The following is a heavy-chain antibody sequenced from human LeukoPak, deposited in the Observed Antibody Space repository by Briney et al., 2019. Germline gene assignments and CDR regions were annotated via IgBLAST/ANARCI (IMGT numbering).Heavy chain of an antibody. D-gene: IGHD5-18*01. V-gene: IGHV1-69*05. Sequence: SVKVSCKASGGTFSSYAISWVRQAPGQGLEWLGRIIPIFGTANYAQKFQGRVTITTDESTSTAYMELSSLRSEDTAVYYCAREGYSYGNYFDYWGQGTLVTVSS. CDR2: IIPIFGTA. CDR3: AREGYSYGNYFDY. CDR1: GGTFSSYA. J-gene: IGHJ4*02.